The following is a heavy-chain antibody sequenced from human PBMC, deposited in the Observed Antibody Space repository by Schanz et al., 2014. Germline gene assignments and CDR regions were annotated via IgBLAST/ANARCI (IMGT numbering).Heavy chain of an antibody. D-gene: IGHD6-13*01. CDR2: ISDYNADT. J-gene: IGHJ1*01. CDR1: RYTFTSYG. Sequence: QVQLVQSGPEVKEPGASVKVSCEASRYTFTSYGISWVRQAPGQGPEWMGWISDYNADTKYAQKVQGRVTMTTDTSTSTAYMELRSLRSDDTAVYYCAGATYSSSLYGGSEYFQHWGQGTLVTVSS. CDR3: AGATYSSSLYGGSEYFQH. V-gene: IGHV1-18*04.